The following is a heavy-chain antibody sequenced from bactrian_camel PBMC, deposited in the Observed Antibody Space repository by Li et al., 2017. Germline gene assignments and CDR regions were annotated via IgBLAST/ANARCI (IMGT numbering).Heavy chain of an antibody. V-gene: IGHV3S63*01. J-gene: IGHJ4*01. CDR1: GFTFEDFD. CDR3: AADPGSCPYHIDRVFIDEYNH. CDR2: LSSDGDT. D-gene: IGHD3*01. Sequence: VQLVESGGGSVQAGGSLILSCTASGFTFEDFDLGWYRQAPGNECELVSSLSSDGDTYYADSVKGRFTISKDIAKNTLSLQMNSLKPEDTAMYYCAADPGSCPYHIDRVFIDEYNHWGQGTQVTVS.